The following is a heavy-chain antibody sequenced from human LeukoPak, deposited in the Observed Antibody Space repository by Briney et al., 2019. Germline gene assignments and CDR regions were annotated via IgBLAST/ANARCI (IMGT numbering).Heavy chain of an antibody. D-gene: IGHD3-22*01. CDR2: ISSSSSDI. J-gene: IGHJ4*02. Sequence: PGGSLRLSCAASGFTFSSYNMNWVRQAPGKGLEWVSFISSSSSDIYYADSVKGRFTISRDNAKNSLYLQMNSLRAEDTAVYYCARDRPLTYSSDSSGPLRVLRGYYFDYWGQGTLVTVSS. CDR1: GFTFSSYN. V-gene: IGHV3-21*01. CDR3: ARDRPLTYSSDSSGPLRVLRGYYFDY.